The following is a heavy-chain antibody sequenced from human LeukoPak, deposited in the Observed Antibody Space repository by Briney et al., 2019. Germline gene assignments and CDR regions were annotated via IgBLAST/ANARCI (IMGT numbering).Heavy chain of an antibody. J-gene: IGHJ5*02. CDR2: ISAYNGNT. D-gene: IGHD3-10*01. CDR3: ARVPPTITMVRGVIKNWFDP. CDR1: GYTFTSYG. V-gene: IGHV1-18*01. Sequence: ASVKVSCKASGYTFTSYGISWVRQAPGQGLEWMGWISAYNGNTNYAQKLQGRVTMTTDTSTSTAYMELRSLRSDDTAVYYCARVPPTITMVRGVIKNWFDPWGQGTLVTVSS.